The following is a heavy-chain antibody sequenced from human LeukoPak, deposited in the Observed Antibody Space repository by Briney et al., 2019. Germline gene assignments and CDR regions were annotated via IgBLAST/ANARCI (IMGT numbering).Heavy chain of an antibody. CDR2: VSYSGDT. CDR3: ARGGAASRYFGY. D-gene: IGHD1-26*01. CDR1: GGSISGHF. V-gene: IGHV4-59*11. Sequence: SETLSLTCTVSGGSISGHFWSWIRQPPGKGLEWIGFVSYSGDTNYSPSFNGRVTISLDTSKSQFSLNLNSVTAADTAVYFCARGGAASRYFGYWGQGTLVTVSS. J-gene: IGHJ4*02.